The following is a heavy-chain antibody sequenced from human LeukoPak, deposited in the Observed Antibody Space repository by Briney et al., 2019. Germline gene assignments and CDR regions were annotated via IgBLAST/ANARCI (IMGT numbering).Heavy chain of an antibody. D-gene: IGHD6-6*01. CDR2: IISRSGTI. CDR3: ARDGYSSSSFDY. CDR1: GFTFSSYS. Sequence: GGSLRLSCAASGFTFSSYSMNWVRQAPGKGLEWVSYIISRSGTIYYADSVKGRFTISRDNAKNSLYLQINSLRAEDTAVYYCARDGYSSSSFDYWGQGTLVTVSS. J-gene: IGHJ4*02. V-gene: IGHV3-48*01.